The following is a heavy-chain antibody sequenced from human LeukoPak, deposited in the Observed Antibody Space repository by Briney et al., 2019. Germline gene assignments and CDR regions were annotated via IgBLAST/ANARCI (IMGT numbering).Heavy chain of an antibody. CDR2: IIPIFGTA. CDR3: ARDPHPYSYDSSGYYYFDY. D-gene: IGHD3-22*01. J-gene: IGHJ4*02. Sequence: ASVNLSCKASGGTFSSYAISWVRQAPGQGLEWMGGIIPIFGTANYAQKFQGRVTITADGSTGTAYMELSSLRSEDTAVYYCARDPHPYSYDSSGYYYFDYGGQETLVTVSS. CDR1: GGTFSSYA. V-gene: IGHV1-69*13.